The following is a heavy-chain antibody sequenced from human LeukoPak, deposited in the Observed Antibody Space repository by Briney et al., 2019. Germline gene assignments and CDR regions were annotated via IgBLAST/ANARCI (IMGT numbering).Heavy chain of an antibody. CDR1: GGSVSSGSYY. CDR2: IYYSGCT. D-gene: IGHD5-18*01. Sequence: SETLSLTCTVSGGSVSSGSYYWSWIRQPPGKGLEWIGYIYYSGCTNYNPSLKSRVTISVDTSKNQFSLKLSSVTAADTAVYYCARGGYSYGPPHFDLWGRGTLVTVPS. CDR3: ARGGYSYGPPHFDL. V-gene: IGHV4-61*01. J-gene: IGHJ2*01.